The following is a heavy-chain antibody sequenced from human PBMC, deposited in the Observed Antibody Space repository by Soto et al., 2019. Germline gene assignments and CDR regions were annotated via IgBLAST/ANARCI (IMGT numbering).Heavy chain of an antibody. Sequence: QVQLVESGGGLVKPGGSLRLSCAASGFTFSDYYMSWIRQAPGKGLEWVSYISSSSSYTNYADSVKGRFTIPRDNAKNSLYLQTNSLRAEDTAVYYCARDPEGGYGMDVWGQGTTVTVSS. V-gene: IGHV3-11*05. D-gene: IGHD3-16*01. CDR2: ISSSSSYT. CDR3: ARDPEGGYGMDV. J-gene: IGHJ6*02. CDR1: GFTFSDYY.